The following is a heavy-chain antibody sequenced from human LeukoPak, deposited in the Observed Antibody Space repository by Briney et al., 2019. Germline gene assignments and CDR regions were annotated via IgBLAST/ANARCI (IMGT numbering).Heavy chain of an antibody. CDR3: ARRARYDFWSGYYKGYYYYMDV. J-gene: IGHJ6*03. D-gene: IGHD3-3*01. CDR2: INHSGST. Sequence: SETLSLTCAVYGGSFSGYYWSWIRQRPGKGLEWIGEINHSGSTNYNPSLKSRVTISVDTSKNQFSLKLSSVTAADTAVYYCARRARYDFWSGYYKGYYYYMDVWGKGTTVTVSS. CDR1: GGSFSGYY. V-gene: IGHV4-34*01.